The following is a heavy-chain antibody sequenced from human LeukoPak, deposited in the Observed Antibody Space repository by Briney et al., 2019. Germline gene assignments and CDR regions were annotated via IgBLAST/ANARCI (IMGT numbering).Heavy chain of an antibody. J-gene: IGHJ3*02. CDR1: GGTFSSYA. V-gene: IGHV1-69*04. Sequence: GASVTVSCKASGGTFSSYAISWVRQAPGQGLEWMGRIIPILGIANYAQKFQGRVTITADKSTSTAYMELSSLRSEDTAVYYCAREPSGWYFPDAFDIWGQGTMVTVSS. D-gene: IGHD6-19*01. CDR2: IIPILGIA. CDR3: AREPSGWYFPDAFDI.